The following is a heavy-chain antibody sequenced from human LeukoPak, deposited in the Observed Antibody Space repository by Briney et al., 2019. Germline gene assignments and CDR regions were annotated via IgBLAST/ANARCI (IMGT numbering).Heavy chain of an antibody. CDR3: ARESLTGYYDYYYYGMDV. V-gene: IGHV3-48*01. Sequence: PGGSLRLSCAASGFSVSANFMTWVRQAPGKGLEWVSYISSSSSTIYYADSVKGRFTISRDNAKNSLYLQMNSLRAEDTAVYYCARESLTGYYDYYYYGMDVWGQGTTVTVSS. D-gene: IGHD3-9*01. CDR1: GFSVSANF. CDR2: ISSSSSTI. J-gene: IGHJ6*02.